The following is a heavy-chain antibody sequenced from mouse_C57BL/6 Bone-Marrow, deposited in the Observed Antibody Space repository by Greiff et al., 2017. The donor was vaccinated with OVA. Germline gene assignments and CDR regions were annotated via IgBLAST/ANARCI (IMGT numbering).Heavy chain of an antibody. CDR2: IYPRSGNP. V-gene: IGHV1-81*01. D-gene: IGHD2-4*01. CDR1: GYTFTSYG. CDR3: ARGGDYDGYFDV. Sequence: VQLQQSGAELARPGASVKLSCKASGYTFTSYGISWVKQRTGQGLEWIGEIYPRSGNPYYNEKFKGKATLTADKSSRTAYMELRSLTSEDSAVYFCARGGDYDGYFDVWGTGTTVTVSS. J-gene: IGHJ1*03.